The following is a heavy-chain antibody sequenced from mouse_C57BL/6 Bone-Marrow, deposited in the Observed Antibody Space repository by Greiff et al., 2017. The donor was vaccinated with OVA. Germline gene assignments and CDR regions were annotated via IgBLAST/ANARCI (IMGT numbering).Heavy chain of an antibody. D-gene: IGHD2-1*01. CDR3: ARFAGGNYWYFDV. CDR2: ISYSGST. CDR1: GYSITSDY. V-gene: IGHV3-8*01. J-gene: IGHJ1*03. Sequence: EVKVVESGPGLAKPSQTLSLTCSVTGYSITSDYWNWIRKFPGNKLEYMGYISYSGSTYYNPSLKSRISITRDTSKNQYYLQLNSVTTEDTATYYCARFAGGNYWYFDVWGTGTTVTVSS.